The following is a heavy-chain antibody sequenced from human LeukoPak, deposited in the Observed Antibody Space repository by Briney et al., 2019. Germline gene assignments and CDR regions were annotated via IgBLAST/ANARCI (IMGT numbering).Heavy chain of an antibody. D-gene: IGHD3-16*01. CDR3: ARVGGNYDYVWGSFTDAFDI. CDR2: INHSGST. Sequence: SETLSLTCAVYGGSFSGYYWSWIRQPPGKGLEWIGEINHSGSTNYNPSLKSRVTISVDTSKNRFSLKLSSVTAADTAVYYCARVGGNYDYVWGSFTDAFDIWGQGTMVTVSS. CDR1: GGSFSGYY. V-gene: IGHV4-34*01. J-gene: IGHJ3*02.